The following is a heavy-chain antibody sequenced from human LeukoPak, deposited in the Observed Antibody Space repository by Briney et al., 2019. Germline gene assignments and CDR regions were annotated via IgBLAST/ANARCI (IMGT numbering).Heavy chain of an antibody. CDR3: ARDIGEMATITGWFDP. Sequence: ASVKVSCKASGGTFSSYAISWVRQAPGQGLEWMGRIIPILGIANYAQKFQGRVTITADKSTSTAYMELSSLRSEDTAVYYCARDIGEMATITGWFDPRGQGTLVTVSS. J-gene: IGHJ5*02. D-gene: IGHD5-24*01. CDR1: GGTFSSYA. CDR2: IIPILGIA. V-gene: IGHV1-69*04.